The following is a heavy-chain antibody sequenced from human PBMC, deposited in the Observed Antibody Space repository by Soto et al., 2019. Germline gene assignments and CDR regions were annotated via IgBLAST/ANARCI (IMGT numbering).Heavy chain of an antibody. CDR3: ARDNGGTFDY. CDR1: GGSISSGGYS. D-gene: IGHD2-15*01. J-gene: IGHJ4*02. Sequence: PSETLSLTCAVSGGSISSGGYSWSWIRQPPGKGLEWIGYIYHSGSTYYNPSLKSRVTISVDRSKNQFSLKLSSVTAADTAVYYCARDNGGTFDYWGQGTLVTVSS. V-gene: IGHV4-30-2*01. CDR2: IYHSGST.